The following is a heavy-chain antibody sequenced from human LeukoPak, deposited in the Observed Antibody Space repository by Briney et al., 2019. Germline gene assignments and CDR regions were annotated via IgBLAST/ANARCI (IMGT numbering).Heavy chain of an antibody. CDR3: ARDSRHLSSTRGGLKESRGAFFDY. Sequence: GGSLRLSRAASGFTFSSYWMSWVRQAPGKGLEWVANIKQDGSEKYYVDSVKGRFTISRDNAKNSLYLQMNSLRAEDTALYYCARDSRHLSSTRGGLKESRGAFFDYWGQGTLVTVSS. V-gene: IGHV3-7*03. D-gene: IGHD6-13*01. CDR2: IKQDGSEK. J-gene: IGHJ4*02. CDR1: GFTFSSYW.